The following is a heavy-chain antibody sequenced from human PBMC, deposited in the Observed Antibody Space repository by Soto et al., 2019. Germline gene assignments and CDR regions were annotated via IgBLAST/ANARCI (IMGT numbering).Heavy chain of an antibody. V-gene: IGHV3-74*01. CDR2: INSDGSST. Sequence: PGGSLRLSCAASGFTFSSYWMHWVRQAPGKGLVWVSRINSDGSSTTYADSVKGRFTISRDDAKNTLYLQMNSLRAEDTGVYYCARGYSGTYRNDYWGQGTLVTVSS. D-gene: IGHD1-26*01. CDR1: GFTFSSYW. CDR3: ARGYSGTYRNDY. J-gene: IGHJ4*02.